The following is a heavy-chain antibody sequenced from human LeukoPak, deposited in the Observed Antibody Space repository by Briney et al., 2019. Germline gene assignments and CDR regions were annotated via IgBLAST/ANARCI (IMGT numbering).Heavy chain of an antibody. CDR2: ISTSSSYT. CDR3: ARGHYGMDV. J-gene: IGHJ6*02. Sequence: PSETLSLTCTVSGGSISSGDYYWSWIRQAPGKGLEWVSYISTSSSYTNYADSVKGRFTISRDDAKNSLYLQMNSLRAEDTAVYHCARGHYGMDVWGQGTTVTVSS. V-gene: IGHV3-11*06. CDR1: GGSISSGDYY.